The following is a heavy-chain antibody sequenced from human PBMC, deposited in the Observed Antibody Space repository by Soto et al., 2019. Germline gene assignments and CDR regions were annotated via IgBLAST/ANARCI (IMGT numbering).Heavy chain of an antibody. D-gene: IGHD6-19*01. CDR2: LSRNGGKI. CDR1: GFTFSDYE. J-gene: IGHJ3*01. CDR3: ARGSGWYEADAFDY. Sequence: GGSLRLSCAASGFTFSDYEMSWIRQAPGKGLEWVAVLSRNGGKIYYADSVRGRFSISRDNAKNTLYLQMTSLGVEDTAAYFCARGSGWYEADAFDYWGRGTMVTVSS. V-gene: IGHV3-11*01.